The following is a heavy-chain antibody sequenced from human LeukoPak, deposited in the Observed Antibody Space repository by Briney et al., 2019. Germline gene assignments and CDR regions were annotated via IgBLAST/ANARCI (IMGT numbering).Heavy chain of an antibody. CDR2: INNDARSR. Sequence: GGSLRLPCAATGFTCSLSWMHWVRQAPGKGLEGVSSINNDARSRTYADSVKGRLTISRDNAENTLFLQMNSLRVEDSAIYSCVRGAGPGTPFDWGQGILVTVSS. J-gene: IGHJ1*01. D-gene: IGHD6-13*01. V-gene: IGHV3-74*01. CDR3: VRGAGPGTPFD. CDR1: GFTCSLSW.